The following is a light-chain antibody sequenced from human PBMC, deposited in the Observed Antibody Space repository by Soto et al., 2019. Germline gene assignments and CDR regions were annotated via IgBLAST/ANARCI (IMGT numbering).Light chain of an antibody. V-gene: IGKV1-39*01. CDR2: AAL. CDR3: QQSFSDPT. Sequence: DIQMTQSPSSLSASVGDRVTITCRAGQNIDTYLNWYQKKPGKAPDLLIYAALSLQSGVPPRFSGSGSGTNFTLIISSLQPEDFATYYCQQSFSDPTFGPGTKVDIK. J-gene: IGKJ3*01. CDR1: QNIDTY.